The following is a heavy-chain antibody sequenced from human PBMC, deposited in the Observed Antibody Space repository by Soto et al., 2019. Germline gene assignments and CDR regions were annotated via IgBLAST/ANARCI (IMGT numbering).Heavy chain of an antibody. CDR3: AGGARYSYGQEFDY. D-gene: IGHD5-18*01. V-gene: IGHV1-8*01. J-gene: IGHJ4*02. CDR2: MNPNSGNT. Sequence: QVQLVQSGAEVKKPGASVKVSCKASGYTFTSYDINWVRQATGQGLEWMGWMNPNSGNTGYAQKFQGRVTMTRNTSISTAYMELSSLRSEDTAVYYCAGGARYSYGQEFDYWGQGTLVTVSS. CDR1: GYTFTSYD.